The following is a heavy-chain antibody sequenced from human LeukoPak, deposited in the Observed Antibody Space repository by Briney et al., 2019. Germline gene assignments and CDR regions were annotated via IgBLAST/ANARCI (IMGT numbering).Heavy chain of an antibody. CDR2: ISYDGSNK. CDR1: GFTFSSYG. Sequence: GESLRLSCAASGFTFSSYGMHRVRQAPAKGLGWVAVISYDGSNKYYADSVKGRFTISRDNSKNTLCLQMNSLRAEDTAVYYCARALGFSGRDYFDYWGQGTLVTVSS. J-gene: IGHJ4*02. V-gene: IGHV3-30*04. CDR3: ARALGFSGRDYFDY. D-gene: IGHD1-26*01.